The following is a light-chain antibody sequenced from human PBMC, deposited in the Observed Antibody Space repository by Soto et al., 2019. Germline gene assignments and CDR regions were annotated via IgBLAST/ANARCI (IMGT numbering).Light chain of an antibody. CDR1: SSDIGTYNL. CDR2: EGS. Sequence: QSVLTQPSSVCGSPGHSITISLIGSSSDIGTYNLVSWYQQNPGNAPRLMIYEGSKRPSGVSNRFSGSKSGSTASLTISGLQAEDEADFYCCSYAGGGIYVFGTGTKVTVL. J-gene: IGLJ1*01. CDR3: CSYAGGGIYV. V-gene: IGLV2-23*01.